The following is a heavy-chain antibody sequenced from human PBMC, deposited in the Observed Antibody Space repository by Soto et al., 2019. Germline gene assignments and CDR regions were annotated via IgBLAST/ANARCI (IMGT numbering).Heavy chain of an antibody. CDR1: GFTFSSYS. J-gene: IGHJ4*02. CDR3: ARLLSGVVPAAMPGLVDTAMVGIDY. CDR2: ISSSSSYI. Sequence: GGSLRLSCAASGFTFSSYSMNWVRQAPGKGLEWVSSISSSSSYIYYADSVKGRFTISRDNAKNSLYLQMNSLRAEDTAVYYCARLLSGVVPAAMPGLVDTAMVGIDYWGQGTLVTVSS. D-gene: IGHD2-2*01. V-gene: IGHV3-21*01.